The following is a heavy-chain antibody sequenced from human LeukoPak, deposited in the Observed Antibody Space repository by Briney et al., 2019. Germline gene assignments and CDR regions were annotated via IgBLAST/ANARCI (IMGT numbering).Heavy chain of an antibody. D-gene: IGHD3-10*01. CDR3: AKTHEVNYYGSGSYYMDV. Sequence: GGSLRLSCAASGFTFSSYAMHWVRQAPGKGLEWVAVISYDGSNKYYADSVKGRFTISRDNSKNTLYLQMNSLRAEDTAVYSRAKTHEVNYYGSGSYYMDVWGQGTTVTVSS. CDR2: ISYDGSNK. CDR1: GFTFSSYA. V-gene: IGHV3-30-3*02. J-gene: IGHJ6*02.